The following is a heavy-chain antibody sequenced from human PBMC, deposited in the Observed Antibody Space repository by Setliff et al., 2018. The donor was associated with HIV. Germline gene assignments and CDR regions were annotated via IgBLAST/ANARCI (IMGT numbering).Heavy chain of an antibody. J-gene: IGHJ4*02. CDR1: GGTFSSYA. D-gene: IGHD1-1*01. CDR3: ARQLSNSLDH. Sequence: ASVKVSCKPSGGTFSSYAISWVRQAPGQGLEWMGGVLPIFGSTNYAHRFQGRVTITADESTSTAYMELSSLRTEDTAVYYCARQLSNSLDHWGQGTPVTVSS. CDR2: VLPIFGST. V-gene: IGHV1-69*13.